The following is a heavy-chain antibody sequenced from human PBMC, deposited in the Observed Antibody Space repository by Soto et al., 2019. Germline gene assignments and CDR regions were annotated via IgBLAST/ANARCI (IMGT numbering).Heavy chain of an antibody. D-gene: IGHD2-2*01. J-gene: IGHJ6*02. CDR2: ISGSGGTT. CDR1: GFTFSSYA. CDR3: AKGDVVVPAARVGLDV. Sequence: PGGSLRLSCAASGFTFSSYAMSWVRQAPGKGLEWVSVISGSGGTTYYADSVKGRFTISRDNSKNTLYLQLNSLGAEDTAVYYCAKGDVVVPAARVGLDVWGQGTTVTVSS. V-gene: IGHV3-23*01.